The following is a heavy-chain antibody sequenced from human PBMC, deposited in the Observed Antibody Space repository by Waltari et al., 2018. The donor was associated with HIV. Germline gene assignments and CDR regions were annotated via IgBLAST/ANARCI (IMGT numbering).Heavy chain of an antibody. D-gene: IGHD3-22*01. Sequence: QLQLQESGPGLVKPSETLSLTCTVSGGSISSRSYYWGWIRQPPGKGLEWIGSVYYSGCTYYNPSLWSRVTISIDTSKNHFSLRLSSVTAADTAVYFCVRDNTSGYLFDYWGQGTLVTVSS. CDR1: GGSISSRSYY. CDR2: VYYSGCT. CDR3: VRDNTSGYLFDY. V-gene: IGHV4-39*02. J-gene: IGHJ4*02.